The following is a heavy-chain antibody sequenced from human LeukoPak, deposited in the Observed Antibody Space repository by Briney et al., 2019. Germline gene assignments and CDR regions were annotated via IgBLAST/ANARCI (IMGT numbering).Heavy chain of an antibody. CDR3: ARLKYGDYGLYYFDY. D-gene: IGHD4-17*01. Sequence: PSETLSLTCTVSGGSISSYYWSWIRQPPGKGLESIGYIYYSNTNYNPSLKSRATISVDTSKNQFSLKLSSVTAADTAVYYCARLKYGDYGLYYFDYWGQGTLVTVSS. V-gene: IGHV4-59*08. CDR2: IYYSNT. J-gene: IGHJ4*02. CDR1: GGSISSYY.